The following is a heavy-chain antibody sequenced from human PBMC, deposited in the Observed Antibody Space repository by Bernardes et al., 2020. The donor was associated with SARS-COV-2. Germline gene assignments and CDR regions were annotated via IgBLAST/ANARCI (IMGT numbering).Heavy chain of an antibody. Sequence: GGSLRLSCAGFDFTFIDYAMTWVRQAPGQGLEWVSSITGGGVTTYYADSVKGRFTVSRDNFRNTLYLQMNSLRAEDTALYYCARNKRHWGRSYYYYGMDVLGQGTTVTVSS. CDR2: ITGGGVTT. J-gene: IGHJ6*02. CDR1: DFTFIDYA. CDR3: ARNKRHWGRSYYYYGMDV. V-gene: IGHV3-23*01. D-gene: IGHD3-16*01.